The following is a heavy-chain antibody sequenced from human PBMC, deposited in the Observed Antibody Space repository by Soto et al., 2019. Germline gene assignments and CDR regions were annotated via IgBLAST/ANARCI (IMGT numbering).Heavy chain of an antibody. CDR3: ARGDVGYDSSGFDI. Sequence: GESLKISCKASGYSFTAYWIGWVRQMPGKGLEWMGIIYPGDSETKYNPSFEGQVTISADRVVSTAYLQWSSLEASDTAMYYCARGDVGYDSSGFDIWGQGTMVTVSS. CDR1: GYSFTAYW. J-gene: IGHJ3*02. D-gene: IGHD3-22*01. V-gene: IGHV5-51*06. CDR2: IYPGDSET.